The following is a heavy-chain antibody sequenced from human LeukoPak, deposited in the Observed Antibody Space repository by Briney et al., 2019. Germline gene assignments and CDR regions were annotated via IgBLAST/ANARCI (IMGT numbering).Heavy chain of an antibody. V-gene: IGHV4-39*01. J-gene: IGHJ4*01. CDR2: IYYSGST. CDR3: ARHIRGYSYGFDY. D-gene: IGHD5-18*01. Sequence: PSETLSLTCSVSGGSSSSSSYYWGWIRQPPGKGLEWIGSIYYSGSTFYNPSLKSRVTISVDTSKNQFSLKLSSVTAADTAVYYCARHIRGYSYGFDYCGHGTLVTVSS. CDR1: GGSSSSSSYY.